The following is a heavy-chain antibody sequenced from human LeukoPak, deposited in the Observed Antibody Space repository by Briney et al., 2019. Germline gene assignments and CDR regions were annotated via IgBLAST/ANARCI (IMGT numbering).Heavy chain of an antibody. CDR3: AKRQYYYDSSGYSGIWDY. Sequence: GGSLILSCAASGFTFSSYAMSWVRQATGKGLEWVSAISGSGGSTYYADSVKGRFTISRDNSKNTLYLQMNSLRAEDTAVYYCAKRQYYYDSSGYSGIWDYWGQGTLVTVSS. V-gene: IGHV3-23*01. CDR1: GFTFSSYA. J-gene: IGHJ4*02. CDR2: ISGSGGST. D-gene: IGHD3-22*01.